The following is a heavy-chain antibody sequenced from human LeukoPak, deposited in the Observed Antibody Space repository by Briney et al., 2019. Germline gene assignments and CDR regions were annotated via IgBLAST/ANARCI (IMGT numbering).Heavy chain of an antibody. J-gene: IGHJ4*02. CDR3: AKASGYSYGSPDY. CDR2: ISYDGSNK. V-gene: IGHV3-30*04. CDR1: GFTFSSYA. Sequence: PGGSLRLSCAASGFTFSSYAMHWVRQAPGKGLEWVAVISYDGSNKYYADSVKGRFTISRDNSKNTLYLQMNSLRAEDTAVYYCAKASGYSYGSPDYWGQGTLVTVSS. D-gene: IGHD5-18*01.